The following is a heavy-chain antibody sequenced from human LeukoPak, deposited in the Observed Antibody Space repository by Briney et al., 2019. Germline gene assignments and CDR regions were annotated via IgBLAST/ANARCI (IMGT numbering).Heavy chain of an antibody. Sequence: SQTLYLTCNVSGGSITSGYYYWTWIRHHPGKGLEWIGYIYYSGSTYYNPSLKSRLTISLDTSANQFSLKLTSVTAADTAVYYCARDSSGWLYLDSWGQGTLVTVSS. V-gene: IGHV4-31*03. D-gene: IGHD6-19*01. J-gene: IGHJ4*02. CDR3: ARDSSGWLYLDS. CDR2: IYYSGST. CDR1: GGSITSGYYY.